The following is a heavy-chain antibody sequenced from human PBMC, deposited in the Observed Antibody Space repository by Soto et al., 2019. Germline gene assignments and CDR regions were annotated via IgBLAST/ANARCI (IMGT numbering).Heavy chain of an antibody. Sequence: ASVKVSCKASGYTFTGYYMHWVRQAPGQGLEWMGWINPNSGGTNYAQKFQGWVTMTRDTSISTAYMELSRLRSDDTAVYYCARAPRDVPHPQDYWGQGTLVTVSS. CDR3: ARAPRDVPHPQDY. CDR2: INPNSGGT. CDR1: GYTFTGYY. J-gene: IGHJ4*02. D-gene: IGHD6-6*01. V-gene: IGHV1-2*04.